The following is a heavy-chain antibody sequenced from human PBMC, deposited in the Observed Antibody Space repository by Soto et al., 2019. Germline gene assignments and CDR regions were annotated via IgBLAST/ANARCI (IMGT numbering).Heavy chain of an antibody. V-gene: IGHV4-61*01. CDR3: ARAGGGYDSSPPFQH. D-gene: IGHD3-22*01. CDR1: GGSVSSGSYY. CDR2: IYYSGST. Sequence: SETLSLTCTVSGGSVSSGSYYWSWIRQPPGKGLEWIGYIYYSGSTNYNPSLKSRVTISVDTSKNQFSLKLSSVTAADTAVYYCARAGGGYDSSPPFQHWGQGTLVTVSS. J-gene: IGHJ1*01.